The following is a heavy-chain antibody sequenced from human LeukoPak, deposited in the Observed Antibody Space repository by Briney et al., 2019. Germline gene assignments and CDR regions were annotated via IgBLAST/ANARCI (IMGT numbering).Heavy chain of an antibody. CDR1: GFIFSSSV. Sequence: GGPLRLPCAASGFIFSSSVMPWVRQAPGKGLEWVAAISYGGRDKYFADSVKGRFTISRDNSKNTVDLQVNGLRAEDTAVYYCARETGNYYFDFWGQGTLVTVSS. CDR3: ARETGNYYFDF. V-gene: IGHV3-30*03. CDR2: ISYGGRDK. D-gene: IGHD1-7*01. J-gene: IGHJ4*02.